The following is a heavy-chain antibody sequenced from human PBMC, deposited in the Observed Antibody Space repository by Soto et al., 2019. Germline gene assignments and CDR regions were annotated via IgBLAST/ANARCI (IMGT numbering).Heavy chain of an antibody. V-gene: IGHV1-18*01. CDR1: GYTFTSYG. D-gene: IGHD3-16*02. CDR2: ISAYNGNT. J-gene: IGHJ4*02. Sequence: ASVKVSCKASGYTFTSYGISWVRQAPGQGLEWMGWISAYNGNTNYAQKLQGRVTMTTDTSTSTAYMELRSLRSDDTAMYYCARQTYYDYVWGSYRYTQTPGPFDYWGQGTLVTVSS. CDR3: ARQTYYDYVWGSYRYTQTPGPFDY.